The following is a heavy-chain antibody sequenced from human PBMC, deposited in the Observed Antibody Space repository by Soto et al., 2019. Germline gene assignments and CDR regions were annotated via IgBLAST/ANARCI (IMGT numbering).Heavy chain of an antibody. Sequence: GASVKVYGKASGYTVTRYAIHWVRQAPGQRREWMGWINAGNGNTKYSQKFQGRVTITRDTSASTAYMELSSLRSEDTSVFFCGSSNSCYVYWCPGPLVSV. CDR3: GSSNSCYVY. J-gene: IGHJ4*02. D-gene: IGHD6-13*01. CDR2: INAGNGNT. V-gene: IGHV1-3*01. CDR1: GYTVTRYA.